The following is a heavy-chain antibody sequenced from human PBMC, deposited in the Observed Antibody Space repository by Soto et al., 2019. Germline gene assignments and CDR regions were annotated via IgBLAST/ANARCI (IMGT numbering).Heavy chain of an antibody. CDR3: TTDPHSTGTKY. V-gene: IGHV3-15*01. D-gene: IGHD1-1*01. J-gene: IGHJ4*02. Sequence: GGSLRLSCAASGFSFSDAWMTWVRQAPGAGLEWVGRIKSKADGGTTDYAAPVKGRFTISRDASKTTLYLQMNSLKTEDTAIYYCTTDPHSTGTKYWGQGTLVTVSS. CDR1: GFSFSDAW. CDR2: IKSKADGGTT.